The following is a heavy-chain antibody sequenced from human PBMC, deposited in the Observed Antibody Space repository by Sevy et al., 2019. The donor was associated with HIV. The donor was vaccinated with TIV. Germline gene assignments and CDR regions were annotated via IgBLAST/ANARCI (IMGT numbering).Heavy chain of an antibody. CDR2: IDPNNNFT. V-gene: IGHV1-46*01. CDR3: ARADCGADCYPSNWFDP. D-gene: IGHD2-21*02. J-gene: IGHJ5*02. Sequence: ASVKVSCKASGYTFTNYYIHWVRQAPGQGLEWMGIIDPNNNFTSYAQKFQGRVTLTRDTSTSTVYMQLSSLRSEDTALYYCARADCGADCYPSNWFDPWGQGTLVTVSS. CDR1: GYTFTNYY.